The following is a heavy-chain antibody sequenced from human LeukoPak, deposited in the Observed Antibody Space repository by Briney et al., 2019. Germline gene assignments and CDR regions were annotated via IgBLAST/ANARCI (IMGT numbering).Heavy chain of an antibody. CDR2: IYYSGST. J-gene: IGHJ4*02. D-gene: IGHD3-16*01. V-gene: IGHV4-39*07. CDR1: GGSISISSYY. Sequence: TSETLSLTCTVSGGSISISSYYWGWIRQPPGKGLEWIGSIYYSGSTYYNPSLMSRVTISVDTSKNQFSLKLISVAVADTAVYYCARVGEGDGYWGQGTLVTVSS. CDR3: ARVGEGDGY.